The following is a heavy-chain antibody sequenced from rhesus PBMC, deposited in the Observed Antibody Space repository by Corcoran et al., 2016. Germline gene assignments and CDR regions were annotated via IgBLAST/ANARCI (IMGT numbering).Heavy chain of an antibody. CDR2: IGGSSGST. Sequence: QVQLQESCPGLVKPSETLSLTCAVSGGSIIGYYSNWILQSPGKGLVWVGVIGGSSGSTYYDPSMKSRVTISTDTSKNQFSLKLTSVTAADTAVYYCAPSRGSAFDYWGQGVLVTVSS. D-gene: IGHD3-34*01. CDR3: APSRGSAFDY. J-gene: IGHJ4*01. CDR1: GGSIIGYY. V-gene: IGHV4-165*02.